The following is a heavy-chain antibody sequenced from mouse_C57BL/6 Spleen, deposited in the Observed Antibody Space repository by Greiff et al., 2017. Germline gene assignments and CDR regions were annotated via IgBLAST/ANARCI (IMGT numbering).Heavy chain of an antibody. J-gene: IGHJ4*01. Sequence: EVQLQQSGPELVKPGASVKISCKASGYTFTDYYMNWVKQSHGKSLEWIGDINPNNGGTSYNQKFKGKATLTVDKSSSTAYMELRSLTSEDSAVYYCARGELRLPYAMDYWGQGTSVTVSS. CDR1: GYTFTDYY. CDR2: INPNNGGT. CDR3: ARGELRLPYAMDY. D-gene: IGHD3-2*02. V-gene: IGHV1-26*01.